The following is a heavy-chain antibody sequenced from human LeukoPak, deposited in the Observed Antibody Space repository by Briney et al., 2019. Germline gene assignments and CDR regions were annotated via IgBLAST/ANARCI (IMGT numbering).Heavy chain of an antibody. V-gene: IGHV1-18*01. CDR1: GYTFTSYG. J-gene: IGHJ2*01. CDR2: ISAYNGNT. CDR3: ARAKRGGPTGWYFDL. Sequence: ASVKVSCKASGYTFTSYGISWVRQAPGQGLEWMGLISAYNGNTNYAQKLQGRVTMTTGTSTSTAYMELRSLRSDDTAVYYCARAKRGGPTGWYFDLWGRGTLVTVSS. D-gene: IGHD1-14*01.